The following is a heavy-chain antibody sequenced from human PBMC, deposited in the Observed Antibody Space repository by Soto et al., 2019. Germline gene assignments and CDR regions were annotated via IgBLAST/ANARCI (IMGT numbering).Heavy chain of an antibody. Sequence: SETLSLTCTVSGGSVSSSTYYWGWLRQPPGKGLEWIGNIYYSGSTYYNPSLKSRITVSVDTSENQFSLKLSSVTAADTAVYYCARHVRTGKRFDPWGQGTLVTVSS. J-gene: IGHJ5*02. CDR2: IYYSGST. CDR1: GGSVSSSTYY. CDR3: ARHVRTGKRFDP. D-gene: IGHD2-8*02. V-gene: IGHV4-39*01.